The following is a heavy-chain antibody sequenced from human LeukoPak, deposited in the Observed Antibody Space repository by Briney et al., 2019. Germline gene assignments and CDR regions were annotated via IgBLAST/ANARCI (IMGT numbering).Heavy chain of an antibody. CDR3: ATDGAGFDT. J-gene: IGHJ5*02. CDR1: GFAVSSNY. V-gene: IGHV3-66*01. CDR2: MYGAGGT. Sequence: GGSLRLSCAASGFAVSSNYMTWVRQAPGKGLEWVSLMYGAGGTHYADSVRGRFTISRDNSKNTVYVQMNNLRAEDTAVYYCATDGAGFDTWGQGVLVTVSS.